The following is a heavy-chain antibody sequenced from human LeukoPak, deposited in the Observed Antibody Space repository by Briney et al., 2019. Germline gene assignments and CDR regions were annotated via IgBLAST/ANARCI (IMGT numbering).Heavy chain of an antibody. Sequence: TSSGTLSLTCTVSGGSISSYYWSWIRQPAGKGLEWIGRIYTSGSTNYNPSLKSRVTMSVDTSKNQFSLKLSSVTAADTAVYYCARDHKGYCSSTSCSYYYYYYMDVWGKGTTVTVSS. V-gene: IGHV4-4*07. D-gene: IGHD2-2*01. J-gene: IGHJ6*03. CDR2: IYTSGST. CDR1: GGSISSYY. CDR3: ARDHKGYCSSTSCSYYYYYYMDV.